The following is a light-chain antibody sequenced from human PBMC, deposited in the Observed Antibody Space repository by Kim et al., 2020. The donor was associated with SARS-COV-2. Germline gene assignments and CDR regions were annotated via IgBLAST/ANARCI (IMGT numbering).Light chain of an antibody. CDR1: QSVNSH. CDR2: NAF. V-gene: IGKV3-11*01. CDR3: QQRLSWPLT. J-gene: IGKJ4*01. Sequence: EIVLTQSPGTLSLSPGERATLSCRASQSVNSHLAWYQQKPGQAPRLLIYNAFNRATGIPARFSGSGSGTDFTLIISSLEPEDFAVYYCQQRLSWPLTFGGGTKVDIK.